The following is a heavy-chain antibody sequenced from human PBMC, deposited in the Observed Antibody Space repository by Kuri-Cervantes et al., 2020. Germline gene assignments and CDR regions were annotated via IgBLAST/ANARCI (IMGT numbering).Heavy chain of an antibody. V-gene: IGHV3-7*01. J-gene: IGHJ3*02. D-gene: IGHD3-9*01. CDR1: GFTFSDCY. Sequence: GGSLRLSCAASGFTFSDCYMSWIRQAPGKGLEWVANIKQDGSEKYYMDSVKGRFTISRDNAKNSLYLQMNSLRAKDTAVYYCARAWGDILTGYWGDAFDIWGQGTMVTVSS. CDR3: ARAWGDILTGYWGDAFDI. CDR2: IKQDGSEK.